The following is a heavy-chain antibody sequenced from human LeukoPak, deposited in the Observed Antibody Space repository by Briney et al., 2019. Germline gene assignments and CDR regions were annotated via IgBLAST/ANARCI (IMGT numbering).Heavy chain of an antibody. CDR1: GFTFSSYG. CDR2: ISSSSSTI. D-gene: IGHD3-10*01. CDR3: ARDFRVRGSTTFDY. V-gene: IGHV3-48*04. Sequence: PGGSLRLSCAASGFTFSSYGMHWVRQAPGKGLEWVSYISSSSSTIYYADSVKGRFTISRDNAKNSLYLQMNSLRAEDTAVYYCARDFRVRGSTTFDYWGQGTLVTVSS. J-gene: IGHJ4*02.